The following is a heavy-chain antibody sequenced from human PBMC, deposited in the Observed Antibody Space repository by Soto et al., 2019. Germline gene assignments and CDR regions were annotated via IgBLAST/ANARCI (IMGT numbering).Heavy chain of an antibody. D-gene: IGHD5-18*01. CDR3: ARGPLPGYRFDY. CDR1: GYTFTSYG. J-gene: IGHJ4*02. CDR2: INASGGST. V-gene: IGHV1-46*03. Sequence: GAPVKVSCKASGYTFTSYGISWVRQAPGQGLEWMGIINASGGSTSYAQKFQGRVTMTRDTSTSTVYMELSSLRSEDTAVYYCARGPLPGYRFDYWGQGTLVTVPS.